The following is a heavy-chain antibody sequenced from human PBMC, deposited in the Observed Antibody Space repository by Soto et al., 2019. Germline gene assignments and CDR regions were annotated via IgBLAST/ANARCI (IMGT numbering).Heavy chain of an antibody. Sequence: QVQLVQSGAEVRKPGASVKVSCKASGYTFNNYFMHWVRQAPAQGLEWLGYITHSSGSTTYTQRFQGRLTMTRDTSTSTVYMELRSLRSEDTAVYFCARDLVPIWNYVGLAPGAQHWFDPWGQGTLVTVSS. CDR3: ARDLVPIWNYVGLAPGAQHWFDP. V-gene: IGHV1-46*02. D-gene: IGHD1-7*01. J-gene: IGHJ5*02. CDR2: ITHSSGST. CDR1: GYTFNNYF.